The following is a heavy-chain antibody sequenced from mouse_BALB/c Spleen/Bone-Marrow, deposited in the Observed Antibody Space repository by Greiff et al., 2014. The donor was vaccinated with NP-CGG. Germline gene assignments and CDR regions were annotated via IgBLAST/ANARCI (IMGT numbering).Heavy chain of an antibody. CDR1: GYTFTTYW. V-gene: IGHV1S81*02. D-gene: IGHD2-1*01. J-gene: IGHJ3*01. Sequence: QVQLQQSGAELVKPGASVKLSCKASGYTFTTYWMQWVKQRPGQGLEWIGEINPSNGRTNYNEKFKRKATLTVDKSSSTAYMQLSSLTSEDSAVYYCARGDGKYAFAYCGQGTLVTVSA. CDR2: INPSNGRT. CDR3: ARGDGKYAFAY.